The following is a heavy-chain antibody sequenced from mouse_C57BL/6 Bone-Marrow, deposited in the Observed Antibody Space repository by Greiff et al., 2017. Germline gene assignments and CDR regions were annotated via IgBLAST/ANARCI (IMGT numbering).Heavy chain of an antibody. Sequence: VQLQQSGAELVRPGASVKLSCTASGFNIKDDYMHWVKQRPEQGLEWIGWIDPENGDTEYASKFQGKATITADTSSNTAYLQLSGLTSEDTAVYYCTTKIYYDYDWFAYWGQGTLVTVSA. CDR1: GFNIKDDY. V-gene: IGHV14-4*01. J-gene: IGHJ3*01. CDR2: IDPENGDT. CDR3: TTKIYYDYDWFAY. D-gene: IGHD2-4*01.